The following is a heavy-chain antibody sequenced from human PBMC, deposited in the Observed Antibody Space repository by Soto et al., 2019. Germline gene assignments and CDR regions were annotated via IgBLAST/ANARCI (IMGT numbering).Heavy chain of an antibody. J-gene: IGHJ4*02. D-gene: IGHD6-13*01. CDR1: GGSFIGYY. V-gene: IGHV4-34*01. CDR3: ARDPIIVAAGTFDY. Sequence: SETLSLTCAVYGGSFIGYYWSWIRQPPGKGLEWIGEINHSGSTNYNPSLKSRVTISVDTSKNQFSLKLSSVTAADTAVYYCARDPIIVAAGTFDYWGQGTLVTVSS. CDR2: INHSGST.